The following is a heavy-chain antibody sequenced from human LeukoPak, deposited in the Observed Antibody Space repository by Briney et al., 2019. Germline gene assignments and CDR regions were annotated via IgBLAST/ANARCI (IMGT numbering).Heavy chain of an antibody. Sequence: GGSLRLSCAASGFTFSDYGMHWVRQAPGKGLEWVAVISYDGSKKYYAESVKGRITLSRDNSNNTLYLHMNSLRPGDTALYYCAAALTGPTGLDYWGQGTLVTVSS. V-gene: IGHV3-30*03. CDR3: AAALTGPTGLDY. D-gene: IGHD1-14*01. J-gene: IGHJ4*02. CDR1: GFTFSDYG. CDR2: ISYDGSKK.